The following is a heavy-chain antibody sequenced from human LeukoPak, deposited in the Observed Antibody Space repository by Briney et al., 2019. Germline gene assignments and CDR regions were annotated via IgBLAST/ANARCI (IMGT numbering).Heavy chain of an antibody. J-gene: IGHJ4*02. CDR2: IYYTGDT. CDR1: GGSISSSSYY. Sequence: SETLSLTCTVSGGSISSSSYYWGWVRQPPGKGLVWIGSIYYTGDTYYNPSLNSRPTLSVDTSKNQFSLKLSSVTAADTAVYYCAAFKGTVDYWGQGTLVTVSS. V-gene: IGHV4-39*07. CDR3: AAFKGTVDY. D-gene: IGHD3-3*02.